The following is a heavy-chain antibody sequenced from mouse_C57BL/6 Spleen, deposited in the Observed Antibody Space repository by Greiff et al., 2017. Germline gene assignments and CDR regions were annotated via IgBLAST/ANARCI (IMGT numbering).Heavy chain of an antibody. CDR1: GYTFTSYW. Sequence: VQLQQPGAELVKPGASVKLSCKASGYTFTSYWMQWVKQRPGQGLEWIGEIDPSDSYTNYNQKFKGKATLTVDTSSSTAYMQLSSLTSEDSAVYYCARTVPYYGSPYYYAMDYWGQGTSVTVSS. D-gene: IGHD1-1*01. CDR3: ARTVPYYGSPYYYAMDY. J-gene: IGHJ4*01. CDR2: IDPSDSYT. V-gene: IGHV1-50*01.